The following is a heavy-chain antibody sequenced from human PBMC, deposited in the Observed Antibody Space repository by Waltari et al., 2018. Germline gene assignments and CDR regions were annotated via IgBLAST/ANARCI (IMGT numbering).Heavy chain of an antibody. J-gene: IGHJ6*03. V-gene: IGHV4-38-2*02. CDR3: ARDRAFGSGKVYYYYYMDV. CDR1: DYSISSGYY. Sequence: QVQLQESGPGLVKPSETLSLTCTVSDYSISSGYYWGWIRQPPGKGLEWIGNIYHSGRTYYNPSLKSRVNVAVDTSKNQISLKLSSVTAADTAVYYCARDRAFGSGKVYYYYYMDVWGKGTTVTVSS. D-gene: IGHD3-10*01. CDR2: IYHSGRT.